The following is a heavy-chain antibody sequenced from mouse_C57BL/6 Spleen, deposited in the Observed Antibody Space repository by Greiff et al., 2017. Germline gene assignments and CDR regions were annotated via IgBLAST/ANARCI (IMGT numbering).Heavy chain of an antibody. D-gene: IGHD1-1*01. J-gene: IGHJ1*03. V-gene: IGHV1-82*01. CDR1: GYAFSSSW. CDR2: IYPGDGDT. Sequence: QVQLQQSGPELVKPGASVKISCKASGYAFSSSWMNWVKQRPGKGLEWIGRIYPGDGDTNYNGKFKGKATLTADKSSSTAYMQLSSLTSEDSAVYFCARSITTAWYFDVWGTGTTVTVSS. CDR3: ARSITTAWYFDV.